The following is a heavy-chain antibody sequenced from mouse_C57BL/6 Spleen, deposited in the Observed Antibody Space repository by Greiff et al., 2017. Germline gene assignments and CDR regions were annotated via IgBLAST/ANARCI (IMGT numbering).Heavy chain of an antibody. J-gene: IGHJ2*01. CDR1: GYTFTSYW. Sequence: VQLQQSGAELVKPGASVKLSCKASGYTFTSYWMQWVKQRPGQGLEWIGEIDPSDSYTNYNQKFKGKATLTVDTSSSTAYMQLSSLTSEDSAVYYCERSAYWGQGTTLTVSS. CDR3: ERSAY. V-gene: IGHV1-50*01. CDR2: IDPSDSYT.